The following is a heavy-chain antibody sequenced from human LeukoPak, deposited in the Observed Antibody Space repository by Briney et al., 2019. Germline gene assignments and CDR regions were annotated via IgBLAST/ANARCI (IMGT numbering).Heavy chain of an antibody. V-gene: IGHV3-7*01. J-gene: IGHJ4*02. Sequence: PSETLSLTCTVSGGAISSYYWSWIRQPPGKGLEWVANINQDGSEKYYVDSVKGRFTISRDNAKNSLYLQMNSLRAEDTAVYYCARDGAPGAHCSSTSCAIRWGQGTLVSVSS. CDR3: ARDGAPGAHCSSTSCAIR. D-gene: IGHD2-2*01. CDR1: GGAISSYY. CDR2: INQDGSEK.